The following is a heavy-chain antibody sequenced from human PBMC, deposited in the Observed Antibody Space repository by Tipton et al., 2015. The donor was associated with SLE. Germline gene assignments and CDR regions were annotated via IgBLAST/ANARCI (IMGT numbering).Heavy chain of an antibody. CDR1: GGSISSYY. Sequence: TLSLTCTVSGGSISSYYWSWIRQPPGKGLEWIGYIYYSGSTNYNPSLKSRVTISVDTSKNQFSLKLSSVTAADTAVYYCARDFAITMIVVGAFDIWGQGTMVTVSS. CDR3: ARDFAITMIVVGAFDI. J-gene: IGHJ3*02. D-gene: IGHD3-22*01. V-gene: IGHV4-59*01. CDR2: IYYSGST.